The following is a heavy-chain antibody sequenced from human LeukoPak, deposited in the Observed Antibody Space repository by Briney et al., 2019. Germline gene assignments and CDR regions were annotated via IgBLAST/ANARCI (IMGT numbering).Heavy chain of an antibody. J-gene: IGHJ6*02. CDR1: GGSISSSSYY. CDR3: ARQTYYYDSSGPARHSYYYYGMDV. D-gene: IGHD3-22*01. CDR2: IYYSGST. V-gene: IGHV4-39*01. Sequence: SETLSLTCTVSGGSISSSSYYWGWIRQPPGKGLEWIGSIYYSGSTYYNPSLKSRVTISVDTSKNQFSLKLSSVTAADTAVYYCARQTYYYDSSGPARHSYYYYGMDVWGQGTTVTVSS.